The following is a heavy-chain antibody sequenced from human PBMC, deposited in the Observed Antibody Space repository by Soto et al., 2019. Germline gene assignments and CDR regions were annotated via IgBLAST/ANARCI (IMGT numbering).Heavy chain of an antibody. J-gene: IGHJ6*02. CDR1: GGTFSSYT. V-gene: IGHV1-69*02. D-gene: IGHD3-10*01. CDR2: IIPILGIA. Sequence: ASVKVSCKASGGTFSSYTISWVRQAPGQGLEWMGRIIPILGIANYAQKFQGRVTITADKSTSTAYMELSSLRSEDTAVYYCARAGSGSPHYYYYGMDVWGQGTTVTVSS. CDR3: ARAGSGSPHYYYYGMDV.